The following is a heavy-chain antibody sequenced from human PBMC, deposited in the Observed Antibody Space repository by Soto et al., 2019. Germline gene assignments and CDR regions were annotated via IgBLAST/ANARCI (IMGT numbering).Heavy chain of an antibody. CDR3: VRATYFSASSGYHRSFDY. CDR2: SRDKAQGYST. V-gene: IGHV3-72*01. J-gene: IGHJ4*02. CDR1: GFTLSCHY. D-gene: IGHD3-22*01. Sequence: LRLSFACSGFTLSCHYIYFFLQSRWEGREGVVRSRDKAQGYSTAYAASVKGRFTTSRDESKNSVYLQMTSLKTEDTAVYYCVRATYFSASSGYHRSFDYWGQGHLVTVSS.